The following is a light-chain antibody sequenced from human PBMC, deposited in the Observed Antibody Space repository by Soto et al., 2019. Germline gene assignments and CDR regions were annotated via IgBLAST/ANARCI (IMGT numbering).Light chain of an antibody. V-gene: IGKV3-11*01. J-gene: IGKJ5*01. CDR1: QSVSSY. Sequence: EIVLTQSPATLSLSPGERATLSCRASQSVSSYLAWFQQKPGQAPRLLIYDASNRATGIPARFSGSGSETDFTLTISSLEPEDSAVYYCQQRARWVTVGQGTRLEIK. CDR2: DAS. CDR3: QQRARWVT.